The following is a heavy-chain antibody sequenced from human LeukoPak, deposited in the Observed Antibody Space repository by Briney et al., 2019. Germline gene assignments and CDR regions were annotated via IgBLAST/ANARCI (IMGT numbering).Heavy chain of an antibody. CDR2: ISSSASLI. D-gene: IGHD1-7*01. CDR3: ARDFGAGTTLHYYYGMDV. CDR1: GFTVSSNY. J-gene: IGHJ6*02. V-gene: IGHV3-11*01. Sequence: GGSLRLSCAASGFTVSSNYMSWVRQAPGKGLEWVSYISSSASLIYYADSVKGRFTISRDNAKNSLYLQMNSLRAEDTAVYYCARDFGAGTTLHYYYGMDVWGQGTTVTVSS.